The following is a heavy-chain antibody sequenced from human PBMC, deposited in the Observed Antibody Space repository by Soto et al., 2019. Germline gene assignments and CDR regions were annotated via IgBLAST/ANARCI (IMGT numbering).Heavy chain of an antibody. CDR2: IYPGDSDT. J-gene: IGHJ4*02. CDR1: GYTFTSYW. V-gene: IGHV5-51*01. Sequence: PGESLKISCKGSGYTFTSYWIAWVRQMPGKGLEWMGIIYPGDSDTRYSPSFQGQVTISADKSISTAYLQWGSLKASDTAIYYCARRLYNWNPFDYWGQGTLVTVSS. CDR3: ARRLYNWNPFDY. D-gene: IGHD1-20*01.